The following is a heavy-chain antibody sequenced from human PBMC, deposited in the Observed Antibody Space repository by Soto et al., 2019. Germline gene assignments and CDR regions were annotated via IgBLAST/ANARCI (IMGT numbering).Heavy chain of an antibody. Sequence: EVQLVESGGGLVQPGGSLRLSCAASGFTFSSYSMNWVRQAPGKGLEWVSYISSSSSTIYYADSVKGRFTISRDNAKNALDLQMNGLGDEETAVYCCARGGACRTFDYWGHGTLVTVSS. CDR1: GFTFSSYS. J-gene: IGHJ4*01. V-gene: IGHV3-48*02. CDR3: ARGGACRTFDY. D-gene: IGHD3-16*01. CDR2: ISSSSSTI.